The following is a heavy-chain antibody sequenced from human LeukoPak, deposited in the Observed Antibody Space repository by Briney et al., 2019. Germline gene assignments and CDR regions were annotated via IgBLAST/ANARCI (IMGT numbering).Heavy chain of an antibody. CDR2: ISYDGSNK. Sequence: GGSLRLSCAASGFTFSSYAMHWVRQAPGKGLEWVAVISYDGSNKYYADSVKGRFTISRDNSKNTPYLQMNSLRAEETAVYYCARVGSEYSGYAQYDYYYYYMDVWGKGTTVTVSS. J-gene: IGHJ6*03. V-gene: IGHV3-30*01. D-gene: IGHD5-12*01. CDR1: GFTFSSYA. CDR3: ARVGSEYSGYAQYDYYYYYMDV.